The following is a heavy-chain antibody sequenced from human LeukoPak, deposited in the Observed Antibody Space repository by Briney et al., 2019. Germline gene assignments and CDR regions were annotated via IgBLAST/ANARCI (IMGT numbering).Heavy chain of an antibody. CDR3: ARDTDYGGKSAFDI. Sequence: PSQTLSLTCTVSGGSISSGDYYWSWIRQPPGKGLEWIGYIYYSGSTYYNPSLKSRVTISVDTSKNQFSLKLSSVTAADTAVYYCARDTDYGGKSAFDIWGQGTMVTVSS. V-gene: IGHV4-30-4*01. D-gene: IGHD4-23*01. CDR2: IYYSGST. CDR1: GGSISSGDYY. J-gene: IGHJ3*02.